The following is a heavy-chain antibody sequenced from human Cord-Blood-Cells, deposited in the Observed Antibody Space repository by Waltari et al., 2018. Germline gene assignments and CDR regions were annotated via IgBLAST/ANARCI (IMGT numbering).Heavy chain of an antibody. J-gene: IGHJ4*02. CDR2: INAGNGNT. V-gene: IGHV1-3*01. CDR3: ARGGNIVVVPAAPFDY. CDR1: GYTFTSYA. Sequence: QVQLVQSGAAVKKPGASVKVSCKASGYTFTSYAMHWVRQAPGQRLEWMGWINAGNGNTKYSQKFQGRVTITRDTSASTAYMGLSSLRSEDTAVYYCARGGNIVVVPAAPFDYWGQGTLVTVSS. D-gene: IGHD2-2*01.